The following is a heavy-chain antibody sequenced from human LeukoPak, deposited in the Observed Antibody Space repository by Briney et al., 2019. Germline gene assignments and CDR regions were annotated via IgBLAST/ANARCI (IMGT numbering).Heavy chain of an antibody. J-gene: IGHJ4*02. D-gene: IGHD6-19*01. CDR2: ISGSGGDT. CDR1: GFTFSSYA. CDR3: AKEPLPESTVAGIL. V-gene: IGHV3-23*01. Sequence: PGGSLRLSCAASGFTFSSYAMSWVRQAPGKGLEWVSGISGSGGDTHYADSVKGRFTISRDNSKNTLYLQMNSLRAEDTAVYYCAKEPLPESTVAGILWGQGTLVTVSS.